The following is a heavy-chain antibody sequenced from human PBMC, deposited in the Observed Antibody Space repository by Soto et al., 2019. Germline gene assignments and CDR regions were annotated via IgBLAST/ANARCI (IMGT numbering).Heavy chain of an antibody. Sequence: QVQLVQSGAEVKKPGSSVKVSCKASGGTFSSYAISWVRQAPGQGLEWMGGIIPIFGTANYAQKFQGRVTITADESTSPAYMELSSLRSEDTAVYYCARDRPNYDFWSGIDYWGQGTLVTVSS. CDR3: ARDRPNYDFWSGIDY. V-gene: IGHV1-69*12. CDR1: GGTFSSYA. D-gene: IGHD3-3*01. CDR2: IIPIFGTA. J-gene: IGHJ4*02.